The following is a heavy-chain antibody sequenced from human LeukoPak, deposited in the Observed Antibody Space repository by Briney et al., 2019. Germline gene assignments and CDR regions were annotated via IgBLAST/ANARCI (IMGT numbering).Heavy chain of an antibody. Sequence: GGTLRLSCSASGFTFSSYAMSWVRQAPGKGLEWVSAIRTSGGTTYYADSMKGRFTISRDNSKNTLYLQMNSLRAEDAAVYYCAKVWAHDGSGNPYWHFDLWGRGTLVTVSS. CDR1: GFTFSSYA. D-gene: IGHD3-10*01. CDR3: AKVWAHDGSGNPYWHFDL. J-gene: IGHJ2*01. V-gene: IGHV3-23*01. CDR2: IRTSGGTT.